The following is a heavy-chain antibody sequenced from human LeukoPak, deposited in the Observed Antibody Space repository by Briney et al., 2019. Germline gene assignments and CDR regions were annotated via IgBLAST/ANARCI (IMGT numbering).Heavy chain of an antibody. Sequence: GGSLRLSCAASGFTFSSYGMHWVRQAPGKWLEWVAVIWYDGSNKYYADSVKGRFTISRDNSKNTLYLQMNSLRAEDTAVYYCARDLDGYGDYWGQGTLVTVSS. V-gene: IGHV3-33*01. CDR2: IWYDGSNK. CDR3: ARDLDGYGDY. D-gene: IGHD5-12*01. CDR1: GFTFSSYG. J-gene: IGHJ4*02.